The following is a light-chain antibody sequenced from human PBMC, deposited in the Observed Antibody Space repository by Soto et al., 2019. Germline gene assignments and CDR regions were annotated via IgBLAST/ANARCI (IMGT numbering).Light chain of an antibody. Sequence: QSVLTQPASVSGSPGQSITISCTATSSDVGGYNQVSWYQQHPGKAPKLMIYDVSNRPSGVSNRFSGSKSGNTASLTISGLQAEDEADYYCISYTTSRTLLFGGGTKLTVL. CDR1: SSDVGGYNQ. CDR3: ISYTTSRTLL. CDR2: DVS. J-gene: IGLJ2*01. V-gene: IGLV2-14*01.